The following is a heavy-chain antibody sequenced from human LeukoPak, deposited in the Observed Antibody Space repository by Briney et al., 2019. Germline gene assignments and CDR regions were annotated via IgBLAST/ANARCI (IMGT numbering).Heavy chain of an antibody. CDR3: ARATLDN. Sequence: GGSLRLSCAASGFTSSNYAMSWVRQAPGKGLEWVSGISGSGGSTYYADSVKARFTISRDNSKNTVYLQMNSLRADDTAVYYCARATLDNWGQGTLVTVSS. CDR2: ISGSGGST. J-gene: IGHJ4*02. V-gene: IGHV3-23*01. CDR1: GFTSSNYA.